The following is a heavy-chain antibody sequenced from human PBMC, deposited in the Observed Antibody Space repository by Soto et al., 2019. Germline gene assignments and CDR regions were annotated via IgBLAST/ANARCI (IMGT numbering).Heavy chain of an antibody. D-gene: IGHD2-2*02. J-gene: IGHJ6*02. V-gene: IGHV4-39*07. Sequence: SETLSLTCTVSGGSISSSSYYWGWIRQPPGKGLEWIGSIYYSGSTYYNPSLKSRVTISVDTSKNQFSLKLSSLRSEDTAVYYCARGSDCSSTSCYTVGIYYGMDVWGQGTTVTVSS. CDR3: ARGSDCSSTSCYTVGIYYGMDV. CDR1: GGSISSSSYY. CDR2: IYYSGST.